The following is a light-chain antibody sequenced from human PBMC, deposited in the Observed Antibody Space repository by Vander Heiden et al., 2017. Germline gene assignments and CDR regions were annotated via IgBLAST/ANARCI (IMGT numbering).Light chain of an antibody. V-gene: IGLV6-57*02. CDR3: QSYDSGNQNVV. Sequence: NFMLTQPHSVSESPGKTVTISCTGSSGSIANNYVQWYQQRPGSAPTTVIYEDNQRPSGVPDRFSGSIDSSSNSASLIISGLQTEDEADYYCQSYDSGNQNVVFGGGTKLTVL. CDR2: EDN. J-gene: IGLJ2*01. CDR1: SGSIANNY.